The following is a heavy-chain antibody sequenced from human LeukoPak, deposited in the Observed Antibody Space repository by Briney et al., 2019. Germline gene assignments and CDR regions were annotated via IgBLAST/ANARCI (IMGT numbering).Heavy chain of an antibody. V-gene: IGHV1-24*01. Sequence: ASVKVSCKVSGYTLTELSMHWVRQAPGKGLEWMGGFDPEDGETIYAQKFQGRVTMTEDTSTDTAYMELGSLRSEDTAVYYCATLGVDTAMVPYYYYGMDVWGQGTTVTVSS. D-gene: IGHD5-18*01. CDR3: ATLGVDTAMVPYYYYGMDV. CDR1: GYTLTELS. J-gene: IGHJ6*02. CDR2: FDPEDGET.